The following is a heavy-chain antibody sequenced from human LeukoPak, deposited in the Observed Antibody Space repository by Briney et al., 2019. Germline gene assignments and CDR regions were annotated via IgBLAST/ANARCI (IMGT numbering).Heavy chain of an antibody. CDR3: ARVSAPYGDYFPFDY. J-gene: IGHJ4*02. CDR2: IYHSGST. D-gene: IGHD4-17*01. CDR1: GYSISSGYY. V-gene: IGHV4-38-2*02. Sequence: SETLSLTCTVSGYSISSGYYWGWIRQPPGKGVEWIGSIYHSGSTYYNPSLQSRVTISVDTSKNQFSLKLSSVTAADTAVYYCARVSAPYGDYFPFDYWGQGTLVTVSS.